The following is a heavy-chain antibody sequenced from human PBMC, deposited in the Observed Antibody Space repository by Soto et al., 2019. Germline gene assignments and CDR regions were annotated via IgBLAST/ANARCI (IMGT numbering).Heavy chain of an antibody. CDR2: IYYSGST. CDR3: ARVKATLYRDYYFDY. D-gene: IGHD5-12*01. J-gene: IGHJ4*02. CDR1: GGSISSGDYY. Sequence: SETLSLTCTVSGGSISSGDYYWSWIRQPPGKGLEWIGYIYYSGSTYYNPSLKSRVTISVDTSKNQFSLKLSSVTAADTAVYFCARVKATLYRDYYFDYWGQGTLVTVSS. V-gene: IGHV4-30-4*01.